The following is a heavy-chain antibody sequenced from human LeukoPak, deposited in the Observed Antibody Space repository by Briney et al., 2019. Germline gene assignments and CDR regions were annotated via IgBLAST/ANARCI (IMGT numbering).Heavy chain of an antibody. CDR3: ARDSLPPLSD. CDR1: GFTFSSYS. CDR2: ISSSSSTI. V-gene: IGHV3-48*04. J-gene: IGHJ4*02. Sequence: GGSLRLSCAASGFTFSSYSMNWVRQALGKGLEWVSYISSSSSTIYYADSAKGRFTISRDNAKNSLYLQMSSLRAEDTAVYYCARDSLPPLSDWGQGTLVTVSS.